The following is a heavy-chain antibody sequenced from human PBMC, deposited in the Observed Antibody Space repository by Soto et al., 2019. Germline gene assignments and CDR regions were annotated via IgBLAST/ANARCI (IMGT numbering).Heavy chain of an antibody. D-gene: IGHD2-8*01. CDR1: GGSISSGGYY. J-gene: IGHJ5*02. CDR2: IYYSGST. V-gene: IGHV4-31*03. CDR3: ARAGEIVLMTGRGNWFDP. Sequence: SETLSLTCTVSGGSISSGGYYWSWIRQHPGKGLEWIGYIYYSGSTYYNPSLKSRVTISVDTSKNQFSLKLSSVTAADTALYYCARAGEIVLMTGRGNWFDPWGQGTLVTVSS.